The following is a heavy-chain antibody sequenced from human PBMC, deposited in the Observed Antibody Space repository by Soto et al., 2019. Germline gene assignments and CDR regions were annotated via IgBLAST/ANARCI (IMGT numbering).Heavy chain of an antibody. J-gene: IGHJ4*02. Sequence: ASVKVSCKASGYTFTSYGISWVRQAPGQGLEWMGWISAYNGNTNYAQKLQGRVTMTTDTSTSTAYMELRSLRSDDTAVYYCARALAYYSGSYYAHFDYWGQGTLVTVSS. V-gene: IGHV1-18*01. CDR3: ARALAYYSGSYYAHFDY. CDR1: GYTFTSYG. D-gene: IGHD1-26*01. CDR2: ISAYNGNT.